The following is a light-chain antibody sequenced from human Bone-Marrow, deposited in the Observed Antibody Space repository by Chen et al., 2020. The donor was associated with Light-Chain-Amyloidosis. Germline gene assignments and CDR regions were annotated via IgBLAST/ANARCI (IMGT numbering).Light chain of an antibody. J-gene: IGLJ2*01. CDR3: QSADSSGTYEVI. V-gene: IGLV3-25*03. CDR1: DLPTKY. Sequence: SYGLTPPPSVSVSPGPTARITCSGDDLPTKYAYWYQQKPGQAPVLVIHRDTERPSGISERFSGSSSGTTATLTISGVQAEDEADYHCQSADSSGTYEVIFGGGTKLTVL. CDR2: RDT.